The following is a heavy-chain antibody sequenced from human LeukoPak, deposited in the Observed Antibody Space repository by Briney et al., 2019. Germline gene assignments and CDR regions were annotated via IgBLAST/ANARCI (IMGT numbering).Heavy chain of an antibody. CDR3: ATSARTYIGSSLDY. CDR2: ISSDASIT. D-gene: IGHD2-15*01. J-gene: IGHJ4*02. V-gene: IGHV3-74*01. CDR1: GSTFSTYW. Sequence: PGGSLRLSCAASGSTFSTYWMHWVRQDPGKGLVWVSRISSDASITSYANPVKGRFTISRDNAKNTLYLQMNSLRAEDTALYYCATSARTYIGSSLDYWGQGTLVTVSS.